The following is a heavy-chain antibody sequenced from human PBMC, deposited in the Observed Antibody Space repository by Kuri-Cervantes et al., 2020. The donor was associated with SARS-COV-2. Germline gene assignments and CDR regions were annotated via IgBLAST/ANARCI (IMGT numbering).Heavy chain of an antibody. Sequence: GSLRLSCTVSGGSISSYYWSWIRQPPGKGLEWIGYIYYSGSTNYNPSLKSRVTISVDTSKNQFSLKLSSVTAADTAVYYCAGSPVGGYYYYMDVWGKGTTVTVSS. V-gene: IGHV4-59*12. D-gene: IGHD1-26*01. CDR1: GGSISSYY. J-gene: IGHJ6*03. CDR2: IYYSGST. CDR3: AGSPVGGYYYYMDV.